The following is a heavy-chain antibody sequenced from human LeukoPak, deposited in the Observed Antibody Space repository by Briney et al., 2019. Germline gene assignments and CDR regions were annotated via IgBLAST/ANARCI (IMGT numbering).Heavy chain of an antibody. Sequence: GGSLRLSCAASGFTVSSNYMSWVRQAPGKGLEWVSVIYSGGSTYYADSVKGRFTISRDNSKNTLYLQMNSLRAEDTAVYYCARVTMVRGVITEYYFDYWGQGTLVTVSS. V-gene: IGHV3-53*01. D-gene: IGHD3-10*01. CDR3: ARVTMVRGVITEYYFDY. CDR1: GFTVSSNY. J-gene: IGHJ4*02. CDR2: IYSGGST.